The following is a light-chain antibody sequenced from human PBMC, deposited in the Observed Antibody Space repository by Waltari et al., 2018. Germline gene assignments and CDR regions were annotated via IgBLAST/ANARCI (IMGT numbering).Light chain of an antibody. CDR3: QQANSLPRT. Sequence: DIQMTQSPSSVSASVGDRVTITCRASRGVSRWLAWYQQKPGKAPKLLISPASRLQSGVPSLFSGSGSGTDFTLTISSLQPEDVATYYCQQANSLPRTFGQGTKVEI. CDR2: PAS. CDR1: RGVSRW. V-gene: IGKV1-12*01. J-gene: IGKJ1*01.